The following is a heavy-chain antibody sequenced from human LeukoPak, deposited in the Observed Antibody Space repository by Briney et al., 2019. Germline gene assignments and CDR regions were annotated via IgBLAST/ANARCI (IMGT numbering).Heavy chain of an antibody. CDR2: INPSGGST. CDR3: ARDLQTLLVGATYYFDY. V-gene: IGHV1-46*01. Sequence: GGSVKVSCKAPGYTFTSYYMHWVRQAPGQGLEWMGIINPSGGSTSYAQKFQGRVTMTRDMSTSTVYMELSSLRSEDTAVYYCARDLQTLLVGATYYFDYWGQGTLVTVSS. CDR1: GYTFTSYY. D-gene: IGHD1-26*01. J-gene: IGHJ4*02.